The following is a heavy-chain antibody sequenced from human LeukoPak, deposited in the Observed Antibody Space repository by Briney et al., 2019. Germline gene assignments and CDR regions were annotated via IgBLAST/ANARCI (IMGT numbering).Heavy chain of an antibody. CDR2: INPNSGGT. CDR1: GSTFTGYY. V-gene: IGHV1-2*02. Sequence: GASVKLSCKASGSTFTGYYMHWVRQAPGQGLEWMGWINPNSGGTNYAQKFQGRGTMTRDTSISTAYMELSRLRSDDTAVYYCASPQSLRDAFDIWGQGTMVTVSS. D-gene: IGHD3-16*01. CDR3: ASPQSLRDAFDI. J-gene: IGHJ3*02.